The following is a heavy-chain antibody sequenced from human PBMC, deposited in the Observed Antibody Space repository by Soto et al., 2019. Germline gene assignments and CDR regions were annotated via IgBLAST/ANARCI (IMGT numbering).Heavy chain of an antibody. Sequence: QVQLVESGGGVVQPGRSLRLSCAASGFTFSSYGMHWVRQAPGKGLEWVAVIWYDGSNKYYADSVKGRFTISRDNSKNTMYLQMNSLRAEDTAVYYCAREGTYYDILAGSRSAPLYYYGMDVWGQGTTVTVSS. J-gene: IGHJ6*02. D-gene: IGHD3-9*01. CDR2: IWYDGSNK. V-gene: IGHV3-33*01. CDR1: GFTFSSYG. CDR3: AREGTYYDILAGSRSAPLYYYGMDV.